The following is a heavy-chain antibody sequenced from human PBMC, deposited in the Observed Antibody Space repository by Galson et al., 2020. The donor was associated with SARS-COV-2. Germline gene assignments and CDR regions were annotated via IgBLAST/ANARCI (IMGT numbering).Heavy chain of an antibody. Sequence: NSGGSLRLSCEVSGLSLTTFSTYYMNWVRQAPGKGLEWVSSISRSGSDVYYADSVKGRFTVSRDNANNLLYLQMNSLRAEDTAIYYCVRSVWTSSCGGDCYPFDYWGQGSLVTVSS. CDR2: ISRSGSDV. V-gene: IGHV3-21*04. D-gene: IGHD2-21*01. CDR3: VRSVWTSSCGGDCYPFDY. CDR1: GLSLTTFSTYY. J-gene: IGHJ4*02.